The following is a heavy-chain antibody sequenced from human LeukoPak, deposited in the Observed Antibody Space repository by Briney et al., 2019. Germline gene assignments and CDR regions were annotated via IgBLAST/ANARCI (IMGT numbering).Heavy chain of an antibody. D-gene: IGHD3-22*01. CDR3: AIMHPYYDGSGYWVQ. V-gene: IGHV3-23*01. J-gene: IGHJ4*02. Sequence: PGGSPRLSCAASGFTFSSYAMSWVRQAPGKGLEWVSGISTSGGSTSYADSVKGRFTISRDNPRNTLYMEMNSLRAEDTAVYYCAIMHPYYDGSGYWVQWGQGTLVTVSS. CDR1: GFTFSSYA. CDR2: ISTSGGST.